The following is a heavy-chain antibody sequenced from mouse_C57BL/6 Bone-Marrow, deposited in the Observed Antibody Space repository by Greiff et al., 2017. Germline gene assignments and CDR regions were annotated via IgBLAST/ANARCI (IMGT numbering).Heavy chain of an antibody. CDR3: TMGYGSSGYFDY. CDR2: IDPENGDT. Sequence: EVQLQQSGAELVRPGASVKLSCTASGFNIKDDYMHWVKQRPEQGLEWIGWIDPENGDTEYASKFQGKATITADTSSNTAYLQLSSLTSEDTAVYYCTMGYGSSGYFDYWGQGTTLTVSS. J-gene: IGHJ2*01. CDR1: GFNIKDDY. D-gene: IGHD1-1*01. V-gene: IGHV14-4*01.